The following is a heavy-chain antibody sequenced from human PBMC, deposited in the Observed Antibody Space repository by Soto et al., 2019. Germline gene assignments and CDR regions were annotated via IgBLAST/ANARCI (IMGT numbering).Heavy chain of an antibody. D-gene: IGHD3-3*01. CDR2: IWYDGSNK. Sequence: GGSLRLSCAASGFTFSSYAMSWVRQAPGKGLEWVAVIWYDGSNKYYADSVKGRFTISRDNSKNTLYLQMNSLRAEDTAVYYCARGRATIFGVVIDDAFDIWGQGTMVTVSS. J-gene: IGHJ3*02. CDR1: GFTFSSYA. CDR3: ARGRATIFGVVIDDAFDI. V-gene: IGHV3-33*08.